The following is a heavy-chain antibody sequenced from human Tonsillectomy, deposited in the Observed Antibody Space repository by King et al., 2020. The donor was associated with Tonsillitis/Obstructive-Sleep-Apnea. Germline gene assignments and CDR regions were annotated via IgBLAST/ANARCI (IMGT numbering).Heavy chain of an antibody. CDR1: GYTFTSYG. Sequence: VQLVESGAEVKKPGASVKVSCTASGYTFTSYGISWVRQAPGQGLEWMGWISAYNGNTNYAQKLQGRVTMTTDTSTSTAYMELRSLRSDDTAVYYCARVSAYSYGLAAAENFQHWGQGTLVTVSS. J-gene: IGHJ1*01. D-gene: IGHD5-18*01. CDR3: ARVSAYSYGLAAAENFQH. CDR2: ISAYNGNT. V-gene: IGHV1-18*01.